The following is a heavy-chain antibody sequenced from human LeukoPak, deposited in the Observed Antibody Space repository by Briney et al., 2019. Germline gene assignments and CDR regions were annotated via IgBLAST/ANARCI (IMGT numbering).Heavy chain of an antibody. CDR2: ISYDGSNK. J-gene: IGHJ5*02. CDR1: GFTFSSYA. V-gene: IGHV3-30*04. CDR3: ARERLPGIAAAGTFGFDP. Sequence: GGSLRLSCAASGFTFSSYAMHWVRQAPGKGLEWVVVISYDGSNKYYADSVKGRFTISRDNSKNTLYLQMNSLRAEDTAVYYCARERLPGIAAAGTFGFDPWGQGTLVTVSS. D-gene: IGHD6-13*01.